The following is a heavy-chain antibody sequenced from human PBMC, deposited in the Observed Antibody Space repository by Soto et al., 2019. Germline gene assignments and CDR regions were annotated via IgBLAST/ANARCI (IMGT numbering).Heavy chain of an antibody. D-gene: IGHD3-22*01. Sequence: PSETLSLTCAVSGGSISSGGYSWSWIRQPPGKGLEWIGYIYHSGSTYYNPSLKSRVTISVDTSKNQFSLKLSSVTAADTTVYYCATGYYYDSSGYYLWGQGTPVTGSS. CDR1: GGSISSGGYS. CDR2: IYHSGST. J-gene: IGHJ5*02. V-gene: IGHV4-30-2*02. CDR3: ATGYYYDSSGYYL.